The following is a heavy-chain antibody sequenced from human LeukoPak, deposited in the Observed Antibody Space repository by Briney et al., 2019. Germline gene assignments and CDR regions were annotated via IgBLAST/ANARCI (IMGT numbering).Heavy chain of an antibody. CDR3: ARVYYSSSYDYWYFDL. Sequence: PSETLSLTCTVSGESTSGFYWTWIRQPPGKGLEWIGYIYYSGSTNYNPSLKSRVTISVDTSKNQFSLKLSSVTAADTAVYYCARVYYSSSYDYWYFDLWGRGTLVTVSS. CDR1: GESTSGFY. J-gene: IGHJ2*01. D-gene: IGHD6-13*01. V-gene: IGHV4-59*01. CDR2: IYYSGST.